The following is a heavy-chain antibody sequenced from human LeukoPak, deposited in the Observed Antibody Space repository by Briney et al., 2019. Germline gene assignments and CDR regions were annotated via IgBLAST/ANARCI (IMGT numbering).Heavy chain of an antibody. J-gene: IGHJ4*02. CDR1: GFTFSRYW. D-gene: IGHD3-16*01. V-gene: IGHV3-74*01. Sequence: GGSLRLSCAASGFTFSRYWMHWVRQDPEKGLVWVSRISSDGSNIIYADSVKGRFTISRDNAKNTLYLEMNSLRVEDTAVYYCARDWGGYGPTSHDYWGQGALVTVSS. CDR3: ARDWGGYGPTSHDY. CDR2: ISSDGSNI.